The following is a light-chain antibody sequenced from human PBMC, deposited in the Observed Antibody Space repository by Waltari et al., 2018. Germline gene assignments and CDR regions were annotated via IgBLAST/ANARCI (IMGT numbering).Light chain of an antibody. J-gene: IGLJ2*01. CDR2: YDS. CDR1: NIGCTS. CDR3: LVWHSTTDHHGV. Sequence: SYVVTQSSSVSVAPAETARIPCGGANIGCTSGHWYQQRPGQAPVMVITYDSDRPSGIPERFSGSNSGNTATLTISWVEADDEADYYCLVWHSTTDHHGVFGGGTKLTVL. V-gene: IGLV3-21*04.